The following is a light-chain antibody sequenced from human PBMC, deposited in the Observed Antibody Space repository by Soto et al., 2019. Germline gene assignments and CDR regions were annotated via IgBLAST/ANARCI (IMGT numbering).Light chain of an antibody. V-gene: IGLV2-11*01. Sequence: QSALTQPRSVSGSPGQSVTISCTGTSSDVGGYNCVSWYQQHSGKAPQLMIYDVTQRPSGVPDRFSGSKSGNTASLTISGLQAEDEADYYCCSHSASYTFVFGTGTKVTVL. J-gene: IGLJ1*01. CDR1: SSDVGGYNC. CDR3: CSHSASYTFV. CDR2: DVT.